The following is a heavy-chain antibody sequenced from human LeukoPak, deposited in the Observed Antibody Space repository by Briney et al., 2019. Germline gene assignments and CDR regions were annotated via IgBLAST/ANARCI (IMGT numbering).Heavy chain of an antibody. Sequence: GGSPRLSCAASGFTFSSYAMHWVRQAPGKGLEWVAVISYDGSNKYYADSVKGRFTISRDNSKNTLYLQMNSLRAEDTAVYYCARDRYSLDYWGQGTLVTVSS. J-gene: IGHJ4*02. D-gene: IGHD5-18*01. CDR1: GFTFSSYA. CDR3: ARDRYSLDY. V-gene: IGHV3-30-3*01. CDR2: ISYDGSNK.